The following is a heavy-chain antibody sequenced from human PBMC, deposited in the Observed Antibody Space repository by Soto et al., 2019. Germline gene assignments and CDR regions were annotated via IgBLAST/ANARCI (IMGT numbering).Heavy chain of an antibody. CDR3: XXXXXXXXFDY. V-gene: IGHV3-7*01. Sequence: EVQLVESGGGLVQTGGSLRLSCAASGFDFRKFWMNWIRHVPGKGLEWVATIKADXSXXFYVDSVRGRFSISRDNGMXXXXXXXXXXXXXXXXXXXXXXXXXXXXFDYWGQGVVVTVSS. CDR1: GFDFRKFW. CDR2: IKADXSXX. J-gene: IGHJ4*02.